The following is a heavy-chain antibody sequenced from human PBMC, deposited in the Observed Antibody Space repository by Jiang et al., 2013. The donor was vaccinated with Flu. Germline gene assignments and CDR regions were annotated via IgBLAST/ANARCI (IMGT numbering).Heavy chain of an antibody. V-gene: IGHV1-18*04. CDR2: ISVYSGDT. CDR1: GYTFSNYG. CDR3: ARDAAPYCGGGSCYGFFDL. J-gene: IGHJ4*02. Sequence: HSGAEVKKPGASVNVSCKASGYTFSNYGITWVRQAPGQGLELMGWISVYSGDTNSGQKFPGRVTIITDRSTSTVYMELRNLRSDDTGVYYCARDAAPYCGGGSCYGFFDLWGQGTLVTGLL. D-gene: IGHD2-15*01.